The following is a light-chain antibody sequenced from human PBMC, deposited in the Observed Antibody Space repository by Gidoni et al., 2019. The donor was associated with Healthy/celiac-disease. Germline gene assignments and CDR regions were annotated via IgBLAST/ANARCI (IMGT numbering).Light chain of an antibody. CDR3: QQHGSSIT. V-gene: IGKV3-20*01. CDR1: ESVSSSY. CDR2: GAS. Sequence: EIVLTQSPSTLSLSPGERATLSCRASESVSSSYVAWYQQKPGRAHRLLIYGASSRATGIPDSFSGSGSRKDSPITISGLEADVFAVYYCQQHGSSITFGQGTRLEIK. J-gene: IGKJ5*01.